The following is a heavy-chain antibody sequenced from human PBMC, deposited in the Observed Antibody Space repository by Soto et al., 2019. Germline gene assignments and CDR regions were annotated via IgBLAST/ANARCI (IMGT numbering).Heavy chain of an antibody. V-gene: IGHV3-30*18. CDR2: ISHDGRNE. D-gene: IGHD3-10*01. CDR3: VKYGKEMALIRGLFDH. J-gene: IGHJ5*02. CDR1: GFSFSSYG. Sequence: QVHLVESGGGVVQPGRSLRLSCVASGFSFSSYGMNWVRQAPGKGLEWVAIISHDGRNEYYADSVKGRFTLSRDSSKNTVYLQMNSLSPEDTAVYHCVKYGKEMALIRGLFDHWGQGTLVTVSS.